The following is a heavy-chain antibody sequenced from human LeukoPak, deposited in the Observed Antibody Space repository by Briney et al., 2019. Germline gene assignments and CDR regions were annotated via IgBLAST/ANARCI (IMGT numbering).Heavy chain of an antibody. CDR2: IYYSGST. Sequence: SETLSLTCTVSGGSISSGGYYWSWIRQHPGKGLEWIGYIYYSGSTYYNPSLKSRVTISVDTSKNQFSLKLSSVTAADTAVYYCARRALWFGEVHGFDPWGQGTLVTVSS. V-gene: IGHV4-31*03. J-gene: IGHJ5*02. CDR1: GGSISSGGYY. CDR3: ARRALWFGEVHGFDP. D-gene: IGHD3-10*01.